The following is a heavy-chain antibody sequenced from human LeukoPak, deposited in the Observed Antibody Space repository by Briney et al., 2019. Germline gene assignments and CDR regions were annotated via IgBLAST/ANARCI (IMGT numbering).Heavy chain of an antibody. J-gene: IGHJ6*02. D-gene: IGHD1-7*01. CDR1: GDSVSSNSAA. Sequence: SQTLSLTCALSGDSVSSNSAAWNWIRQSPARGLEWLVRTYYRSNWYNDYAVSVKTRITINPHTSKNQFSLQLNSVTPEGTAVYYCARDSITGTTVYYYGMDVWGQGTTVTVSS. V-gene: IGHV6-1*01. CDR2: TYYRSNWYN. CDR3: ARDSITGTTVYYYGMDV.